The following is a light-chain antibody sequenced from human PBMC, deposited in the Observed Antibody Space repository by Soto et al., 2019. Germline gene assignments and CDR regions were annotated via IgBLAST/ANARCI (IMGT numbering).Light chain of an antibody. CDR3: MQALQTTIT. Sequence: DILMTQSPDSLPVTPGEPASISCRSSQSLLHSNGYNYLDWYLQKPGQSPQLLIYLGSNRASGVPDRFSGSGSGTDFTLKISRVEAEDVGVYYCMQALQTTITFGQGTRLEIK. J-gene: IGKJ5*01. CDR1: QSLLHSNGYNY. V-gene: IGKV2-28*01. CDR2: LGS.